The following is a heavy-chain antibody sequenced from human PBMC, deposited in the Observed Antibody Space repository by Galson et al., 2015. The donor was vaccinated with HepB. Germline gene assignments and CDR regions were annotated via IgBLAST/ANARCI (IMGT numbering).Heavy chain of an antibody. CDR2: INPSGGAT. J-gene: IGHJ4*02. V-gene: IGHV1-46*03. CDR1: GYNFINYY. Sequence: SVKVSCKASGYNFINYYIHWVRQAPGQGLEWMEMINPSGGATSYAQKFQDRLTVTTDTSTSTVYMELSSLRSEDTAVYFCARGYYYDSSGYSLPDFWGQGTLVTVSS. CDR3: ARGYYYDSSGYSLPDF. D-gene: IGHD3-22*01.